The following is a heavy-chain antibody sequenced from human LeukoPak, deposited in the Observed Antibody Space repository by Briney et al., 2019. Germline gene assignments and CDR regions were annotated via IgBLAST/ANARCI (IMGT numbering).Heavy chain of an antibody. V-gene: IGHV1-8*01. CDR3: ARGRRGYSYGLYYSDY. CDR1: GYTFTIYD. Sequence: ASVKVSCKASGYTFTIYDINWVRQATGRGLEWMGWMNPNSGNTGYAQKFQGRVTMTRNTSISTAYMELSSLRSEDTAVYYCARGRRGYSYGLYYSDYWGQGTLVTVSS. J-gene: IGHJ4*02. D-gene: IGHD5-18*01. CDR2: MNPNSGNT.